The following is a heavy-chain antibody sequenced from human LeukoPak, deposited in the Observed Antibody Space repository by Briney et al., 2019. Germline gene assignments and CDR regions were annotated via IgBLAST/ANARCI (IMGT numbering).Heavy chain of an antibody. V-gene: IGHV4-31*03. CDR1: VGSISSGGYY. D-gene: IGHD6-19*01. J-gene: IGHJ6*04. Sequence: SETLSLTCTVSVGSISSGGYYWSWIRQHPGTGLEWIGYIYYSGSTYYNPSLKSRVTISVDTSKNQFSLKLTSVTAADTAVYYCARGYSIAVADGMDVWGKGTTVTVSS. CDR2: IYYSGST. CDR3: ARGYSIAVADGMDV.